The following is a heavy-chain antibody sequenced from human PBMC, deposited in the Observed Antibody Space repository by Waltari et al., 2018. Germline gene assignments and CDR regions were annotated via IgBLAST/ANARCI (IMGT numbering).Heavy chain of an antibody. Sequence: WVHWVRRAPGKGLVWVSRIKSDGGGTTYADSVKGRFTTSRDNAKNTLFLQMNSLRAEDTAVYYCASHRPGGYGMDVWGQGTTVTVSS. J-gene: IGHJ6*02. CDR1: W. D-gene: IGHD2-15*01. CDR2: IKSDGGGT. CDR3: ASHRPGGYGMDV. V-gene: IGHV3-74*01.